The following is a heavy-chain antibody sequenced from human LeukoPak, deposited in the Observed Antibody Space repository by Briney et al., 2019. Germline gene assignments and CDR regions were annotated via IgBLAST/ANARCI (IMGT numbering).Heavy chain of an antibody. CDR2: IYYTGNA. Sequence: SETLSLTCTVTGGSISGYHWNWIRQSPGKGLEWIANIYYTGNADYNPSLKSRVTISVDTSKNEISLILSSVTAADTAVYHCARHMTVTYDAFDIWGQGTMVTVSS. D-gene: IGHD3-22*01. CDR3: ARHMTVTYDAFDI. J-gene: IGHJ3*02. V-gene: IGHV4-59*08. CDR1: GGSISGYH.